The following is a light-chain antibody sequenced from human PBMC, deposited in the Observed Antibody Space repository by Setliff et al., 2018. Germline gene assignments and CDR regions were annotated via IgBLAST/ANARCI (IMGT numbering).Light chain of an antibody. V-gene: IGLV2-8*01. CDR3: SSYAGGNNFV. Sequence: QSALTQPPSASGSPGQSVTISCTGASSDVGGYNDVFRYNYVSWYQQYPGKAPKLLISEVTKRPSGVPDRFSGSKSGNTASLTVSGLQAEDEADYYCSSYAGGNNFVFGGGTKGTV. CDR2: EVT. CDR1: SSDVGGYNDVFRYNY. J-gene: IGLJ2*01.